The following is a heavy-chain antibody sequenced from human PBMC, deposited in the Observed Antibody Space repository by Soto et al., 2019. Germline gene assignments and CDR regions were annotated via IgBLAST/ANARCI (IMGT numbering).Heavy chain of an antibody. D-gene: IGHD3-10*01. J-gene: IGHJ6*02. CDR3: ARERPRSGRRYYYGMDV. Sequence: PGGSLRLSCAASGFTVSINYMSWVRQAPGKGLEWVSVIYSGGSTYYADSVKGRFTISRDNSKNTLYLQMNSLRAEDTAVYYCARERPRSGRRYYYGMDVWGQGTTVTVSS. CDR2: IYSGGST. V-gene: IGHV3-53*01. CDR1: GFTVSINY.